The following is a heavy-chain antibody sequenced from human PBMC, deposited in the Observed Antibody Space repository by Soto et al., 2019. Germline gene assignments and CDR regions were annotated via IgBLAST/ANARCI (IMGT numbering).Heavy chain of an antibody. CDR1: GFTFSGYA. D-gene: IGHD3-3*01. J-gene: IGHJ4*02. CDR3: ARVERGITIFGVVIPPFDY. Sequence: PGGSLRLSCAVSGFTFSGYAMHWVRQAPGKGLEWVSYISSSGSTIYYADSVKGRFTISRDNAKNSLYLQMNSLRAEDTAVYYCARVERGITIFGVVIPPFDYWGQGTLVTVSS. V-gene: IGHV3-48*04. CDR2: ISSSGSTI.